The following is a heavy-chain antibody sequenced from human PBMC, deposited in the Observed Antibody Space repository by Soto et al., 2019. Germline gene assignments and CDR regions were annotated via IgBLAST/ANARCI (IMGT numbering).Heavy chain of an antibody. V-gene: IGHV4-31*03. Sequence: QVQLQESGPGLVEPSQTLSLICTVSGASIISDGYYWTWIRQHPGKGLEWLGYIHYSGGATYSPSYNPSLKSRIAISVDTSKRLFSLKLTSVSAADAAVYYCARVPTYYRDGIGCQPFHPWGQGTLVTVSS. CDR3: ARVPTYYRDGIGCQPFHP. CDR2: IHYSGGATYSP. D-gene: IGHD2-21*01. CDR1: GASIISDGYY. J-gene: IGHJ5*02.